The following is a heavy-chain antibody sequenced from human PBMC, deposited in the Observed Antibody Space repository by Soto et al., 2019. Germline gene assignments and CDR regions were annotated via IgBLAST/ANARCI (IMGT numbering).Heavy chain of an antibody. CDR1: GGSISSSSYY. V-gene: IGHV4-39*07. J-gene: IGHJ4*02. D-gene: IGHD6-13*01. CDR2: IYHSGST. Sequence: PSETLSLTCTVSGGSISSSSYYWGWIRQPPGKGLEWIGRIYHSGSTYYNPSLKSRVTISVDKSKNQFSLKLSSVTAADTAVYYCATGTIAAAPFDYWGQGTLVTVSS. CDR3: ATGTIAAAPFDY.